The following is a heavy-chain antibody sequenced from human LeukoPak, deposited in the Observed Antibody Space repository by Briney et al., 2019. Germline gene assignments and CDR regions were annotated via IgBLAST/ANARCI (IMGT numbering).Heavy chain of an antibody. CDR2: ISPNSGGT. J-gene: IGHJ2*01. Sequence: AAVKVSCKASGYTFTAYYIHWVRQAPGQGLEWMGWISPNSGGTDYAQKFLGRVTMTRDTSISTAYMELSSLTSDDTAVYYCAIQPWGSGNNWYFDLWGRGTPVTVSS. CDR3: AIQPWGSGNNWYFDL. D-gene: IGHD7-27*01. CDR1: GYTFTAYY. V-gene: IGHV1-2*02.